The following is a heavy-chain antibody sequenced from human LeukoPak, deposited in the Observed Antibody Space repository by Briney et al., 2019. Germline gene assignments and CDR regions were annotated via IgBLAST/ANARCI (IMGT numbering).Heavy chain of an antibody. CDR1: GLNMKNYG. D-gene: IGHD4-23*01. CDR3: AKDRMYGGNPYYYYYGMDV. V-gene: IGHV3-7*01. CDR2: IKADGSEK. Sequence: GGSLRLSCAASGLNMKNYGMNWVRQVPGKGLEWVAYIKADGSEKLYVESVRGRFTISRDNSKNTLYLQMNSLRAEDTAVYYCAKDRMYGGNPYYYYYGMDVWGQGTTVTVSS. J-gene: IGHJ6*02.